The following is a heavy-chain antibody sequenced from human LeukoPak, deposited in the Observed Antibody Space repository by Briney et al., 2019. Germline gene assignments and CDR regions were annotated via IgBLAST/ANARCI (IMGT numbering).Heavy chain of an antibody. J-gene: IGHJ3*02. CDR2: MYFTGHS. Sequence: SETLSLTCTVSGGSMSGSYWSWIRQSPGKGLEWLGYMYFTGHSKSNPSLKSRVTISLDTSKNQLSLRLASVTAADTAVYYCARRRHVTSYSPYAFDIWGQGTMVTVSS. CDR1: GGSMSGSY. V-gene: IGHV4-59*08. CDR3: ARRRHVTSYSPYAFDI. D-gene: IGHD2-15*01.